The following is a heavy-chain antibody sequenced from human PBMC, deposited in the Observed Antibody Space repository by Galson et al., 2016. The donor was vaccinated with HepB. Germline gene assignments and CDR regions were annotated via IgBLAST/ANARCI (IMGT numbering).Heavy chain of an antibody. V-gene: IGHV3-7*01. CDR3: LSGYTSGI. CDR2: VNRAGSRT. Sequence: SLRLSCAASGFTFTDYWMVWVRQAPGKGLEYVANVNRAGSRTHYMDSAKGRFTISRDNARNSVALQINSLRPEDTGLYYCLSGYTSGIWGQGTMVTVSS. D-gene: IGHD6-19*01. CDR1: GFTFTDYW. J-gene: IGHJ3*02.